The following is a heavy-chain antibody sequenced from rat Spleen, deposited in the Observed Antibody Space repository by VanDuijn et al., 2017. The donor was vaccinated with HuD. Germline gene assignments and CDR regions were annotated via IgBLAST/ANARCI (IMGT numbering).Heavy chain of an antibody. CDR3: TTGYYDGYYLVFDY. CDR2: ISYEGSRT. Sequence: EVQLVESGGGLVQPGRSMKLSCGASGFTFSDYYMAWVRQAPKKGLEWVASISYEGSRTYYGDSVKGRFTISRDNAKSSLYLQMDSLRSEDTATYYCTTGYYDGYYLVFDYWGQGVMVTVSS. V-gene: IGHV5-22*01. D-gene: IGHD1-12*03. J-gene: IGHJ2*01. CDR1: GFTFSDYY.